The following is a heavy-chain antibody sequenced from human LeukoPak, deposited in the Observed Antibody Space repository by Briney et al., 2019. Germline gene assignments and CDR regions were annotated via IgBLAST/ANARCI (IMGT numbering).Heavy chain of an antibody. D-gene: IGHD6-6*01. V-gene: IGHV1-2*02. CDR2: INPNSGGT. J-gene: IGHJ4*02. Sequence: ASVKVSCRASGYTFTGYYMHWVRQAPGQGLEWMGWINPNSGGTNYAQKFQGRVTMTRDTSISTAYMELSRLRSDDTAVYYCARASPAQYYFDYWGQGTLVTVSS. CDR1: GYTFTGYY. CDR3: ARASPAQYYFDY.